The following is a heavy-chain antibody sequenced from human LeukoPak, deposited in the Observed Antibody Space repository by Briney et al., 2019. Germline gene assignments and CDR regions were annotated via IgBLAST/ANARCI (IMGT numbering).Heavy chain of an antibody. D-gene: IGHD3-3*01. J-gene: IGHJ5*02. V-gene: IGHV4-59*08. CDR3: ARHNYDFWSGYYWPLGNWFDP. CDR1: GGSISSCY. CDR2: IYYSGST. Sequence: SETLSLTCTVSGGSISSCYWSWIRQPPGKGLEWIGYIYYSGSTNYNPSLKSRVTILVDTSKNQFSLKLSSVTAADTAVYYCARHNYDFWSGYYWPLGNWFDPWGQGTLVTVSS.